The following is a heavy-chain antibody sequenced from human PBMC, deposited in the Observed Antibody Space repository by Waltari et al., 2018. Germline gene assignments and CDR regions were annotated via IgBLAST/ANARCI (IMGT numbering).Heavy chain of an antibody. CDR1: GFTFSSYA. V-gene: IGHV3-23*03. CDR3: ARELYPHAFDI. Sequence: EVQLLESGGGLVQPGGSLRLSCAASGFTFSSYAMSWVRQAPGKGLEWVSVIYSGGSTYYADSVKGRFTISRDNSKNTLYLQMNSLRAEDTAVYYCARELYPHAFDIWGQGTMVTVSS. J-gene: IGHJ3*02. CDR2: IYSGGST.